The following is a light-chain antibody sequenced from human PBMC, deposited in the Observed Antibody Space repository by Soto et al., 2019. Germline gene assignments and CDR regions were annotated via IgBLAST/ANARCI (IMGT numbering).Light chain of an antibody. CDR3: QTWGTGIP. Sequence: QLVLTQSPSAAASLGASVKLTCTLSSGHSRYTIAWHQQRPEKGPRYLMKVESDGSHNKGDGIPDRFSGSSSGAERYLTISGLQSEDEADYYCQTWGTGIPFGGGTKLTVL. CDR1: SGHSRYT. J-gene: IGLJ2*01. V-gene: IGLV4-69*01. CDR2: VESDGSH.